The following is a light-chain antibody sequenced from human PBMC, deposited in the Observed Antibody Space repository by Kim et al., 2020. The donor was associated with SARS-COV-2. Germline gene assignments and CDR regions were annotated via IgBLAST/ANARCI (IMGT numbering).Light chain of an antibody. J-gene: IGKJ5*01. CDR2: TAS. V-gene: IGKV1-12*01. Sequence: DIQMTQSPSVVSASVGDRVTIICRACQTISRWLAWYQQKPGRAPKLLVSTASTLQSGVPSRFSGSGSGTDFTLTITGLQPEDFATYYCQQAHSFPITFGKGTRLEIK. CDR1: QTISRW. CDR3: QQAHSFPIT.